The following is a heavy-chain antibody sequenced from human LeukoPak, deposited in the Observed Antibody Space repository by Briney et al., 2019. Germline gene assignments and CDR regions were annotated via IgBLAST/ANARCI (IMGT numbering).Heavy chain of an antibody. V-gene: IGHV1-18*01. J-gene: IGHJ6*03. CDR1: GYTFTSYG. D-gene: IGHD5-24*01. CDR3: ARESEGRDGYNLAYYYMDV. CDR2: ISAYNGNT. Sequence: GASVKVSCKASGYTFTSYGISWVRQAPGQGLEWMGWISAYNGNTNYAQKLQGRVTMTTDTSTSTAYMELRSLRSDDTAVYYCARESEGRDGYNLAYYYMDVWGKGTTVTVSS.